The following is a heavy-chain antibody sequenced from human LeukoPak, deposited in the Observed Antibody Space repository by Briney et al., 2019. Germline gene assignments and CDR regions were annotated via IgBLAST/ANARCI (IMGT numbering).Heavy chain of an antibody. D-gene: IGHD3-22*01. Sequence: SETLSLTCAAYGGSFSGYYWTWIRQPPGKGLEWIGEVNHSGSTNYNPSLKSRVTISVDTSNKQFSLKLTSVTAADTAVYYCARETQSYDSSGYPKNWGQGTLVTVSS. CDR3: ARETQSYDSSGYPKN. V-gene: IGHV4-34*01. CDR2: VNHSGST. J-gene: IGHJ4*02. CDR1: GGSFSGYY.